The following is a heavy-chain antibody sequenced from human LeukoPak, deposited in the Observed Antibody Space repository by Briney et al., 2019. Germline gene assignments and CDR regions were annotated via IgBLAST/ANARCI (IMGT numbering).Heavy chain of an antibody. CDR2: FDPEDGET. D-gene: IGHD3-22*01. J-gene: IGHJ4*02. V-gene: IGHV1-24*01. CDR3: ATALGEVRPQDSGYSR. CDR1: GYTLTELS. Sequence: ASVKVSCKVSGYTLTELSMHWVRQAPGIGLEWMGGFDPEDGETIYAQKFQGRVTMTEDTSTDTAYMELSSLRSEDTAVYYCATALGEVRPQDSGYSRWGQGTLVTVSS.